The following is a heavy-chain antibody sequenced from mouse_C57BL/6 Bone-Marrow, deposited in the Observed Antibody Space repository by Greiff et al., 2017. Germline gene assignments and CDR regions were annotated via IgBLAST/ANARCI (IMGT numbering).Heavy chain of an antibody. CDR1: GYTFTDYY. J-gene: IGHJ2*01. V-gene: IGHV1-26*01. CDR2: INPNNGGT. D-gene: IGHD2-5*01. Sequence: VQLQQPGPELVKPGASVKISCKASGYTFTDYYMNWVKQSPGQSLEWIGDINPNNGGTSYNQKFKGKATLTVDKSSSTAYMQLRSLTSEDSAVYCAARRDSNYDYWGQGTTLTVSS. CDR3: ARRDSNYDY.